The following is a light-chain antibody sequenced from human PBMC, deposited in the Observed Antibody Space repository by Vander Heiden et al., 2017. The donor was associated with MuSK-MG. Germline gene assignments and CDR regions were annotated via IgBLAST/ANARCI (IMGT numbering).Light chain of an antibody. CDR2: QVS. J-gene: IGKJ4*01. Sequence: DIQLTQSPSTLSASIGDRVAITCRASQSLSGRLAWYQQKPGKAPKLLIYQVSRLESGVPSRFSGSGSGTEFTLTIDSLQPDDFATYYCQQDNTFFTFGGGTEVEIK. V-gene: IGKV1-5*03. CDR3: QQDNTFFT. CDR1: QSLSGR.